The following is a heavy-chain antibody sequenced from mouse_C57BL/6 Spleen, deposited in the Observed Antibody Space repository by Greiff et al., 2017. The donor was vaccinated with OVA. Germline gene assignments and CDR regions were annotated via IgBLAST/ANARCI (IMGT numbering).Heavy chain of an antibody. Sequence: VQLQQPGAELVRPGTSVTLSCKASGYTFTSYWMHWVKQRPGQGLEWIGVIDPSDSYTNYNQKFKGKATLTVDTSSSTAYMQLSSLTSEDSAVYYCARSGGTFAYWGQGTLVTVSA. V-gene: IGHV1-59*01. CDR3: ARSGGTFAY. J-gene: IGHJ3*01. CDR1: GYTFTSYW. CDR2: IDPSDSYT. D-gene: IGHD4-1*01.